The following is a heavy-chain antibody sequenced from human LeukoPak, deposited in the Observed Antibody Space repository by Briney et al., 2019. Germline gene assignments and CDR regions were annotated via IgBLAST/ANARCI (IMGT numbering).Heavy chain of an antibody. D-gene: IGHD1-26*01. V-gene: IGHV3-21*01. J-gene: IGHJ3*02. CDR1: GFTFSNYR. Sequence: GGSLRLSCSASGFTFSNYRMNWVRQPPGKGLEWVSSIIVTSSYIYYADSVKGRFTISRDNANSSLSLQMHSLRAEDTSVYYCAREDSGSYDPGSFDIWGQGTLVTVSS. CDR2: IIVTSSYI. CDR3: AREDSGSYDPGSFDI.